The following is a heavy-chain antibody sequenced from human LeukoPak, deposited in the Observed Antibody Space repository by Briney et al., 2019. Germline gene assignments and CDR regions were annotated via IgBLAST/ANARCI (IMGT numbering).Heavy chain of an antibody. CDR1: RYIFTRYY. J-gene: IGHJ4*02. CDR3: VRDRGSSWVADY. D-gene: IGHD6-13*01. V-gene: IGHV1-2*02. Sequence: ASVKVSCKASRYIFTRYYIHWVRQAPGQGLEWMGWINPNNGGIKYAQKFQGRVTMTSDTSISTAYMELSRLRSDDTAMYYCVRDRGSSWVADYWGQGTLVTVSS. CDR2: INPNNGGI.